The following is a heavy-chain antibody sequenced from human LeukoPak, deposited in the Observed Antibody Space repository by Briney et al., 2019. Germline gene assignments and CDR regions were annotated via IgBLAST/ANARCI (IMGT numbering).Heavy chain of an antibody. CDR3: ARISCSGGSCYSKLHYYGMDV. J-gene: IGHJ6*02. CDR1: GGSISSYY. CDR2: IYYSGSI. Sequence: SETLSLTCTVSGGSISSYYWSWIRQPPGKGLEWIGYIYYSGSINYNPSLKSRVTMSLDTSKHQFSLKLSSVTAADTAVYYCARISCSGGSCYSKLHYYGMDVWGQGTTVTVSS. D-gene: IGHD2-15*01. V-gene: IGHV4-59*01.